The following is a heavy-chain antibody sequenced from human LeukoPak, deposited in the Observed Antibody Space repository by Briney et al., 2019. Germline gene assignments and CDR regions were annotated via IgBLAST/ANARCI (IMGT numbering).Heavy chain of an antibody. D-gene: IGHD3-9*01. V-gene: IGHV4-34*01. CDR1: GGSFSGYY. CDR2: INHSGST. Sequence: SETLSLTCAVYGGSFSGYYWSWIRQPPGKGLEWIGEINHSGSTNYNPSLKSRVTISVDTSKNQFSLKLNSVTAADTAVYYCARHLIRYFVRIFDYWGQGTLVTVSS. J-gene: IGHJ4*02. CDR3: ARHLIRYFVRIFDY.